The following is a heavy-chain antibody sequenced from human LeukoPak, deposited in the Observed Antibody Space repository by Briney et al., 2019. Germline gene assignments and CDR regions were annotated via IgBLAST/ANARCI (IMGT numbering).Heavy chain of an antibody. CDR2: IKQDENEQ. J-gene: IGHJ4*02. Sequence: GGSLRLSCAASEITVSRYWMSWVRQAPGGGLEWVANIKQDENEQDYVDSVRGRFTISRDNAKNSLYLQMNSLRVEDTALYFCATYSGVHHKTFDDWGQGTLVTVSS. V-gene: IGHV3-7*03. CDR3: ATYSGVHHKTFDD. CDR1: EITVSRYW. D-gene: IGHD1-26*01.